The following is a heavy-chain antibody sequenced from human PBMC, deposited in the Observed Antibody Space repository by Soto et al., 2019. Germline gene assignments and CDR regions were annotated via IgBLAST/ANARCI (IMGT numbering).Heavy chain of an antibody. CDR3: ARFVRHQLPTIDY. CDR1: GYTFTNYG. CDR2: MDPSNGNT. J-gene: IGHJ4*02. Sequence: ASVKVSCKASGYTFTNYGINWVRQATGQGLEWMGWMDPSNGNTGYAQKFQGRVTMTRDTSISAAYMELSSLTSADTAVYYCARFVRHQLPTIDYWGRGALVTVSS. D-gene: IGHD1-26*01. V-gene: IGHV1-8*01.